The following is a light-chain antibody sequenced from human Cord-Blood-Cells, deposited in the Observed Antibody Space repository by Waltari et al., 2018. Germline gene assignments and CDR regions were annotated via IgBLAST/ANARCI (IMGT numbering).Light chain of an antibody. CDR2: GNN. V-gene: IGLV1-40*01. CDR3: QSYDSSLSGYV. Sequence: QSVLTPPPSVSGAPGQRVTIPCTGSSSNIGAGYDVHWYQQLPGTAPKLLIYGNNNRPSGVPDRFSGSKSGTSASLAITGLQAEDEADYYCQSYDSSLSGYVFGTGTKVTVL. CDR1: SSNIGAGYD. J-gene: IGLJ1*01.